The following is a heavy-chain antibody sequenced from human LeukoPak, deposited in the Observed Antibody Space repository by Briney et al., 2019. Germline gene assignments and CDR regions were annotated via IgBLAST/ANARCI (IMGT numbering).Heavy chain of an antibody. J-gene: IGHJ6*03. CDR3: AIWSLSDKYSRQYYYMDV. D-gene: IGHD4-11*01. V-gene: IGHV1-69*06. Sequence: ASVKVSCKASGGTFSSYAISWVRQAPGRGLEWMGGIIPIFGTANYAQKFQGRVTITADKSTSTAYMELSSLRSEDTAVYYCAIWSLSDKYSRQYYYMDVWGKGTTVTISS. CDR2: IIPIFGTA. CDR1: GGTFSSYA.